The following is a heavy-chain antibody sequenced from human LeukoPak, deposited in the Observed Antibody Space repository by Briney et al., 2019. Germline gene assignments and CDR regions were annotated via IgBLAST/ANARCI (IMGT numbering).Heavy chain of an antibody. V-gene: IGHV3-21*01. Sequence: SGGSLRLSCAASGFTFSSYSMNWVRQAPGKGLEWVSSISSSSSYIYYADSVKGRFTISRDNAKNSLYLQMNSLRAEDTAVYYCAKGRITMIVVVPDYWGQGTLVTVSS. CDR1: GFTFSSYS. J-gene: IGHJ4*02. D-gene: IGHD3-22*01. CDR2: ISSSSSYI. CDR3: AKGRITMIVVVPDY.